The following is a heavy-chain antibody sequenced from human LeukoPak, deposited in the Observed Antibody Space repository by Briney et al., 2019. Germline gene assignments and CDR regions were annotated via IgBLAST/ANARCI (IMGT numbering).Heavy chain of an antibody. CDR3: ARDGGDGWFDP. J-gene: IGHJ5*02. V-gene: IGHV4-4*07. Sequence: PSETLSLTCTVSGGSISNFYWGWIRQPAGAGLEWIGRIQVRGSTNYNPSLKSRITMSVDTSKNQLSLKLNSVTAADTAVYYCARDGGDGWFDPWGQGTLVAVSS. CDR2: IQVRGST. D-gene: IGHD2-21*02. CDR1: GGSISNFY.